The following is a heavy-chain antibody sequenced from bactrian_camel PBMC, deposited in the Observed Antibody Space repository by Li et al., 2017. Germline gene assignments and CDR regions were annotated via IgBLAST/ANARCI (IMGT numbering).Heavy chain of an antibody. CDR1: AYTYRSNC. Sequence: VQLVESGGGSVQAGGSLRLACAASAYTYRSNCMGWFRQAPGKGREGLATIYTSGGDTYYADSVKGRFTITQDNAKNTLYLQLNSLRTEDTAMYYCAISTTTYSPDFGQGTQVTVS. CDR2: IYTSGGDT. J-gene: IGHJ4*01. V-gene: IGHV3S1*01. D-gene: IGHD7*01.